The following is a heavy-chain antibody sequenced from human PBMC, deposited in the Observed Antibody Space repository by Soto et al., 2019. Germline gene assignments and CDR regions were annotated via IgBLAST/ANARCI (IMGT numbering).Heavy chain of an antibody. D-gene: IGHD6-13*01. CDR1: GGSISSNDFY. J-gene: IGHJ5*02. Sequence: QVQLQESGPGLVKPSQTLSLTCIVSGGSISSNDFYWSWIRQHPGKGLEWIGYIYYSGNTYYNPSLKSRVTILVDTSKNQFSLKVSSVTAADTAVYDCARLSGRWQSWFDPWGQGTLVTVSS. V-gene: IGHV4-31*03. CDR2: IYYSGNT. CDR3: ARLSGRWQSWFDP.